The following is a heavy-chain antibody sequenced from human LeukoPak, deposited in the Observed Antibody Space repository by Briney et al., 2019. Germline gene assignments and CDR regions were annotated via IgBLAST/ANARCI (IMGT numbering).Heavy chain of an antibody. V-gene: IGHV4-30-4*01. D-gene: IGHD3-22*01. CDR2: IYYSGST. CDR1: GGSISSNTYY. J-gene: IGHJ4*02. Sequence: SQTLSLTCTVSGGSISSNTYYWSWIRQRPGKGLEWIGYIYYSGSTYYNPSLKSRVTISVDTSKNQFSLKLSSVTAADTAVYYCARGTKTYYYDSSGYYYFDYWGQGTLVTVSS. CDR3: ARGTKTYYYDSSGYYYFDY.